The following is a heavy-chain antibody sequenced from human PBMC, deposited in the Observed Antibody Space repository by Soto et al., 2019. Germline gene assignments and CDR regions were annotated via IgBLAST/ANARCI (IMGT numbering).Heavy chain of an antibody. D-gene: IGHD2-15*01. CDR2: MNPNSGNT. J-gene: IGHJ6*03. CDR3: ARGVAHCSGGSCYFGNHYYVDV. CDR1: GYTFTSYD. Sequence: ASVKVSCKASGYTFTSYDINWVRQATGQGLEWMGWMNPNSGNTGYAQKFQGRVTMTRNTSISTAYMELSSLRSEDTAVYYCARGVAHCSGGSCYFGNHYYVDVWGKGTTVTVSS. V-gene: IGHV1-8*01.